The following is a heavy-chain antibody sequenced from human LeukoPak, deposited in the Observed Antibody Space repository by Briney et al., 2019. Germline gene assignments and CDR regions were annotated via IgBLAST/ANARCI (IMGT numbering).Heavy chain of an antibody. J-gene: IGHJ5*02. V-gene: IGHV3-23*01. Sequence: AISGSGGSTYYADSVKGRFTISRDNSKNTLYLLMTSLRADDTAVYYCATVKYDYGDPVGWFDPWGQGTLVTVSS. CDR2: ISGSGGST. D-gene: IGHD4-17*01. CDR3: ATVKYDYGDPVGWFDP.